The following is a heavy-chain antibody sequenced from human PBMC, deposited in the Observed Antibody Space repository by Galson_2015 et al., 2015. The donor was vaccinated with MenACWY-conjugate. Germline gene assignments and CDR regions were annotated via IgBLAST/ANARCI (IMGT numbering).Heavy chain of an antibody. CDR3: ARGHYGMDV. CDR1: GFTFRNYW. CDR2: IKKDGSEK. Sequence: SLRLSCAVSGFTFRNYWMTWVRQAPGKGLEWVASIKKDGSEKYCVDSVMGRFTISRDNTKNSMYLEMNSLRAEDTAVYYCARGHYGMDVWGQGTTVTASS. J-gene: IGHJ6*02. V-gene: IGHV3-7*03.